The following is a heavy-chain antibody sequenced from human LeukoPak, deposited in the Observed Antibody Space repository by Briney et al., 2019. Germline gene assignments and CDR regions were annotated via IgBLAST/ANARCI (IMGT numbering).Heavy chain of an antibody. D-gene: IGHD3-10*01. J-gene: IGHJ4*02. CDR1: GGSISSSSYY. CDR3: ARIGVAADLLWFGEILEGDGPVFDY. V-gene: IGHV4-39*07. CDR2: IYYSGST. Sequence: SETLSLTCTVSGGSISSSSYYWGWIRQPPGKGLEWIGSIYYSGSTYYNPSLKSRVTISVDTSKNQFSLKLSSVTAADTAVYYCARIGVAADLLWFGEILEGDGPVFDYWGQGTLVTVSS.